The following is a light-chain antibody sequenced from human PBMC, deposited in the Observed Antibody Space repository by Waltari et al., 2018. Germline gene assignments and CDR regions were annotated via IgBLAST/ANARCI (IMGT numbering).Light chain of an antibody. CDR2: PVT. Sequence: QSALIKPASVSGSPGQSITIPCTGPSGDVGGYTLFSWYQQHPGKAPKLSVYPVTKRPSGVWHRLSGFKSGNTSALTISGLQTEDEADYYCCSYAGSTTSSVVFGTGTKVIVL. CDR3: CSYAGSTTSSVV. CDR1: SGDVGGYTL. V-gene: IGLV2-23*02. J-gene: IGLJ1*01.